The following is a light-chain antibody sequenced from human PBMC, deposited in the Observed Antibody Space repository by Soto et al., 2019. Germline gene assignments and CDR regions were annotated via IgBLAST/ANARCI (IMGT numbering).Light chain of an antibody. CDR3: QQYGDSPGT. CDR1: QSVRSNY. V-gene: IGKV3-20*01. Sequence: PGERATLSCRASQSVRSNYLAWYQQKPGQAPSLLIYGTSGRTGGTPDRFTGSGSGTDFTPTISRLEPEDFAVYFCQQYGDSPGTFGQGTKLEIK. CDR2: GTS. J-gene: IGKJ2*01.